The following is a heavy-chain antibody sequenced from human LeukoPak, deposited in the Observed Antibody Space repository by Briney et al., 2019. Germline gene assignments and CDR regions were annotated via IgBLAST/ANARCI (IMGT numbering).Heavy chain of an antibody. D-gene: IGHD6-19*01. CDR2: ISYTGRS. CDR3: VRHVGFSSGFDL. V-gene: IGHV4-39*01. Sequence: SETLSLTCTVSGGSVSNSNSFWGSIRQPPGKGLEWIGTISYTGRSYYNPSLKSRVTISVDTSRNQSSLRLNSVTAADTAVYYCVRHVGFSSGFDLWGQGTLVTVSS. J-gene: IGHJ4*02. CDR1: GGSVSNSNSF.